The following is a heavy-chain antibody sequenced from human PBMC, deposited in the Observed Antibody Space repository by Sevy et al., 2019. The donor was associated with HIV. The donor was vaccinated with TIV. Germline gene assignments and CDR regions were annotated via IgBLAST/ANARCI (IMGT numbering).Heavy chain of an antibody. Sequence: ASVKVSCKTTGYIFSDYNMHWVRQAPGQGLEWVALINPNSGVTIYAHNFRGRVSVTRDTSMSTAYMELSGLTSDDTAVYYCVREDINAPRTLLSFDIWGQRTMVTVSS. CDR2: INPNSGVT. V-gene: IGHV1-2*06. CDR1: GYIFSDYN. J-gene: IGHJ3*02. CDR3: VREDINAPRTLLSFDI. D-gene: IGHD3-3*01.